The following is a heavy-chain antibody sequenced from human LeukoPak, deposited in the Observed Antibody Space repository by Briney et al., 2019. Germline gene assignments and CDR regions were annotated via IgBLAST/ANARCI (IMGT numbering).Heavy chain of an antibody. CDR2: IWYDGSNK. D-gene: IGHD2-21*02. CDR3: AKDGYCGGDCYSFFDY. CDR1: GFTFSSYG. V-gene: IGHV3-33*06. J-gene: IGHJ4*02. Sequence: GGSLRHSCAASGFTFSSYGVHWVRQAPGKGLEWVAVIWYDGSNKYYADSVKGRFTISRDTSKNTLYLQMNSLRAEDTAVYYCAKDGYCGGDCYSFFDYWGQGTLVTVSS.